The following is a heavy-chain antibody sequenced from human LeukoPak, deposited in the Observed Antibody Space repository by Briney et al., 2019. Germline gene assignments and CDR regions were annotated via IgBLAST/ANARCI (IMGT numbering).Heavy chain of an antibody. Sequence: GGSLRLSCAASGFTFSDHYMDWVRQAPGRGLEWVGRIRNKANSYTTEYAASVKGRFTISRDDSRNSLSLQMKGLKTEDTAVYYCARTTMVIHYYFDSWGQGTLVTVSS. D-gene: IGHD4-23*01. CDR3: ARTTMVIHYYFDS. CDR2: IRNKANSYTT. V-gene: IGHV3-72*01. J-gene: IGHJ4*02. CDR1: GFTFSDHY.